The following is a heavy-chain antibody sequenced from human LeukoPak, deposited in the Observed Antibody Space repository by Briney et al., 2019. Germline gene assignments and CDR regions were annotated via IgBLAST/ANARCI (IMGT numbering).Heavy chain of an antibody. V-gene: IGHV3-30*18. CDR3: AKPFYYGSGNGYFDY. CDR1: GFTFSSYG. J-gene: IGHJ4*02. D-gene: IGHD3-10*01. Sequence: GGSLRLSCAASGFTFSSYGMHWVRQAPGKGLEWVAVISYDGSNKYYADSVKGRFTISRDNSKNTLYLQMNSLRAEDTAVYYCAKPFYYGSGNGYFDYWGQGTLVTVSS. CDR2: ISYDGSNK.